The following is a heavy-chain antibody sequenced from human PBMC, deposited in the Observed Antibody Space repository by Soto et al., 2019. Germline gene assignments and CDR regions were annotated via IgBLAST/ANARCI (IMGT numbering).Heavy chain of an antibody. V-gene: IGHV1-58*01. Sequence: SVKVSCKACGVAFTSSSVRWVRQARGQSLEWIGWIVVDSGNTNYAQKLQERVTITTDTSTSTAYMEMRSLRSEDTAVYYCARATVTTVWFDPWGQGTLVTVSS. CDR3: ARATVTTVWFDP. CDR1: GVAFTSSS. J-gene: IGHJ5*02. D-gene: IGHD4-17*01. CDR2: IVVDSGNT.